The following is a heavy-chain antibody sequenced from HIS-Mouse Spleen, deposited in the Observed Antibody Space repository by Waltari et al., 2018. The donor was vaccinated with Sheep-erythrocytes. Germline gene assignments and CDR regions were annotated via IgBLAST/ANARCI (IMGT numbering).Heavy chain of an antibody. CDR2: ICWNSGNK. D-gene: IGHD2-2*01. V-gene: IGHV3-9*01. CDR3: AKDISRNIVVVPAAVGDY. CDR1: GFSFDDYA. J-gene: IGHJ4*02. Sequence: EVQLVESGGGLVQPGRSLRLSCAASGFSFDDYAIHWVRQATGRGREWVSGICWNSGNKGNAASAKGRFTISRDNAKNSLYLQMNRLRAEDTALYYCAKDISRNIVVVPAAVGDYWGQGTLVTVSS.